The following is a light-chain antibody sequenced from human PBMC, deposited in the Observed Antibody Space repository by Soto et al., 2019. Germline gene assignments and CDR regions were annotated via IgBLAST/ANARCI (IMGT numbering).Light chain of an antibody. CDR2: GAS. Sequence: EIVMTQSPATLSVSPGERATLSCRASQSVSSNLAWYQQKPGQAPRVFIYGASTRATGISARFSGSGSGTEFTLTISSLQSEDFAVYYCQQYNNWPRTFGQGTKVEIK. V-gene: IGKV3-15*01. CDR1: QSVSSN. CDR3: QQYNNWPRT. J-gene: IGKJ1*01.